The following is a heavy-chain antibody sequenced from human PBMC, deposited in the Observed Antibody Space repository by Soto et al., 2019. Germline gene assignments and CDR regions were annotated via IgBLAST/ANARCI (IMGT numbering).Heavy chain of an antibody. CDR1: GYTFTSYA. CDR2: INAGNGNT. V-gene: IGHV1-3*01. D-gene: IGHD1-26*01. Sequence: QVQLVQSGAEVKKPGASVKGSCKASGYTFTSYAMHWVRQAPGQRLEWMGWINAGNGNTKCSQKFQGRVTITRDTSASTAYMELSSLRSEDTAVYYCARGGSLYWYFDLWGRGTLVTVSS. J-gene: IGHJ2*01. CDR3: ARGGSLYWYFDL.